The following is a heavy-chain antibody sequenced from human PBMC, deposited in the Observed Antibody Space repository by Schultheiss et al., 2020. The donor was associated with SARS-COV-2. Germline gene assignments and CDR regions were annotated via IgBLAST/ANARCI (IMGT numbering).Heavy chain of an antibody. CDR2: IWYDGSNK. J-gene: IGHJ3*02. Sequence: GGSLRLSCAASGFTFSSYGMHWVRQAPGKGLEWVAVIWYDGSNKYYADSVKGRFTISRDNSKNTLYLQMNSLRAEDTAVYYCARASQPGAFDIWGQGTMVTVSS. CDR1: GFTFSSYG. V-gene: IGHV3-33*01. CDR3: ARASQPGAFDI.